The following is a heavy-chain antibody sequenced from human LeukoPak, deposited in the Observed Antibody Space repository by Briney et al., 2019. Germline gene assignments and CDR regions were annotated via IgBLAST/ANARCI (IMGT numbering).Heavy chain of an antibody. Sequence: SETLSLTCTVSGGSITFSSYFWGWIRQPPGKGLEWIGYIYYSGSTNYNPSLKSRVTMSVDTSKNQFSLKVTSVTAADTAVYYCARLTAYFDLWGRGTLVTVSS. CDR2: IYYSGST. J-gene: IGHJ2*01. CDR3: ARLTAYFDL. V-gene: IGHV4-61*05. CDR1: GGSITFSSYF.